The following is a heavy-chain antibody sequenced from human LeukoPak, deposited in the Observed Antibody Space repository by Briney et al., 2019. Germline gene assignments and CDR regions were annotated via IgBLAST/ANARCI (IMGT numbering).Heavy chain of an antibody. D-gene: IGHD2-8*01. Sequence: GGSLRPSCAVSGFTVSSNYMSWVRQAPGKGLEWVSVIYSGGSTYYADSVKGRFTISRHDSRNTLYLQMNSLRVEDTAVYYCVRDLSGVNPFDYWGQGTLVTVSS. V-gene: IGHV3-53*04. CDR3: VRDLSGVNPFDY. CDR2: IYSGGST. CDR1: GFTVSSNY. J-gene: IGHJ4*02.